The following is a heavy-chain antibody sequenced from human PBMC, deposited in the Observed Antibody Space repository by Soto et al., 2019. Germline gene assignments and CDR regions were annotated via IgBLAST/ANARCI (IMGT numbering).Heavy chain of an antibody. D-gene: IGHD6-19*01. J-gene: IGHJ4*02. CDR2: VSHDGRNT. Sequence: VQLVESGGGVVQPGRSLRLSCAASGFTFSDYAMHWVRQAPGKGLEWVAVVSHDGRNTHYADSVKGRFTISRDSSKNTGSLERTSLSAEDTAVYYCAKGGRQWLGASDFYYWGQGALVTVSS. V-gene: IGHV3-30*18. CDR1: GFTFSDYA. CDR3: AKGGRQWLGASDFYY.